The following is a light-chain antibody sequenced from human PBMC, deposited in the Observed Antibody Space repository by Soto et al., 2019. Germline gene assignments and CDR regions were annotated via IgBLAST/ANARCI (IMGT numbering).Light chain of an antibody. V-gene: IGLV2-14*03. J-gene: IGLJ3*02. CDR3: SSYTTFTTVVV. CDR2: DVT. Sequence: QSVLTQTASVSGSPGQSITFSCTGTTSDIGAYNYVSWYQHHPGKAPKLLIYDVTDRPSGVSDRFSGSKSGTTASLTISGLQAEDEADYFCSSYTTFTTVVVFGGGTKPPS. CDR1: TSDIGAYNY.